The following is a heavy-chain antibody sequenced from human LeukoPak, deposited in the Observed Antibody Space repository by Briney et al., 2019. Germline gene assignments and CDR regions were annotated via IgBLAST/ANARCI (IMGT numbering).Heavy chain of an antibody. J-gene: IGHJ4*02. V-gene: IGHV3-7*01. D-gene: IGHD3-22*01. CDR1: GFTFSSYW. CDR3: ARTDYYDSSGSGYFDY. Sequence: GGSLRLSCAASGFTFSSYWMSWVRQAPGKGLEWVANIKQDGSEKYYVDSVKGRFTISRDNAKNSLYLQMNSLRAEDTAVYYCARTDYYDSSGSGYFDYWGQGTLVTVS. CDR2: IKQDGSEK.